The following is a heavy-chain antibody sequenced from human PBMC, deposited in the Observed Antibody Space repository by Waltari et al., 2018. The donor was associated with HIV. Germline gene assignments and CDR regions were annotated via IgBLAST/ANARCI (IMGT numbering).Heavy chain of an antibody. CDR3: ARSERDYYDSSGYYPTD. Sequence: QVTLKESGPVLVKPTETLTLTCTVSGFSLSNARMGVSWIRQPPGKALEWLAHIFSNDEKSYSTALRSRLTISKDSSKSQVVLTLTNMDPVDTATYYCARSERDYYDSSGYYPTDWGQGTLVTVSS. CDR2: IFSNDEK. D-gene: IGHD3-22*01. V-gene: IGHV2-26*01. CDR1: GFSLSNARMG. J-gene: IGHJ4*02.